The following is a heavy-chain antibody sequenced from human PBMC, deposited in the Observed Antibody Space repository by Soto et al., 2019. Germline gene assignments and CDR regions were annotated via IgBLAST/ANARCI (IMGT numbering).Heavy chain of an antibody. D-gene: IGHD6-6*01. V-gene: IGHV3-23*01. CDR1: GFTFSNYA. Sequence: GGSLRLSCAGSGFTFSNYAMVWVRQAPGKGLEWVSAISSAVNTYYADSVKGRFTISRDNSKNTLSLQMNSLRAEDTAVYYCAKQVRDGTSSPYYFDYWGQGTQVTVSS. CDR3: AKQVRDGTSSPYYFDY. J-gene: IGHJ4*02. CDR2: ISSAVNT.